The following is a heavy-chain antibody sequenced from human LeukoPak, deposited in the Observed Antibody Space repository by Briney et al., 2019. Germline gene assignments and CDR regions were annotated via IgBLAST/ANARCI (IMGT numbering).Heavy chain of an antibody. CDR1: AFTFSDYY. CDR3: ARDWYCSSSICYTDRNWFDP. Sequence: VGSLRLSCAASAFTFSDYYMSWIRQAPGKGLEWVALISTTSSYTDYADSVKGRFTISRDNAKNLLYLQMNRLRPDDTAVYYCARDWYCSSSICYTDRNWFDPWGQGTLVTVSS. J-gene: IGHJ5*02. V-gene: IGHV3-11*05. D-gene: IGHD2-2*02. CDR2: ISTTSSYT.